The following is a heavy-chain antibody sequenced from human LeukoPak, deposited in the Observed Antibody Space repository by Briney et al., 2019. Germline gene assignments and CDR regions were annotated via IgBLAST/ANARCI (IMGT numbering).Heavy chain of an antibody. Sequence: SETLSLTCTVSGGSISSSSYYWGWIRQPPGKGLEWIGYIYYSGSTNYNPSLKSRVTISVDTSKNQFSLKLSSVTAADTAVYYCARGGELELRPHTRLMRYYMDVWGKGTTVTVSS. D-gene: IGHD1-7*01. CDR1: GGSISSSSYY. CDR2: IYYSGST. CDR3: ARGGELELRPHTRLMRYYMDV. J-gene: IGHJ6*03. V-gene: IGHV4-61*05.